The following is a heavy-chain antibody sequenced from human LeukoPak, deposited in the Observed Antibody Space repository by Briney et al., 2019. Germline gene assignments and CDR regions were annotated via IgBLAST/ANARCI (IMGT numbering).Heavy chain of an antibody. CDR1: GFTFSSYA. V-gene: IGHV3-21*01. CDR2: ISSSNSYI. CDR3: ARGTRRVVTSIQPFDY. Sequence: PGGSLRLSCAASGFTFSSYAMHWVRQAPGKGLEWVSSISSSNSYIYYADSLKGRFTISRDNAKNSLYLQMNSLRAEDTAVYYCARGTRRVVTSIQPFDYWGQGTLVTVSS. D-gene: IGHD2-21*02. J-gene: IGHJ4*02.